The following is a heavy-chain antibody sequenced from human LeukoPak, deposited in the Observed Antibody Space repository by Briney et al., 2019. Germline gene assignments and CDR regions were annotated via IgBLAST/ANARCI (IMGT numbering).Heavy chain of an antibody. CDR2: IYTSGST. CDR1: GGSISSGSYY. V-gene: IGHV4-61*02. Sequence: SQTLSLTCTVSGGSISSGSYYWSWIRQPAGKGLEWIGRIYTSGSTNYNPSLKSRVTISVDTSKNQFSLKLSSVTAADTAVYYCARWSSGWPNWFDPWGQGTLVTVSS. J-gene: IGHJ5*02. D-gene: IGHD6-19*01. CDR3: ARWSSGWPNWFDP.